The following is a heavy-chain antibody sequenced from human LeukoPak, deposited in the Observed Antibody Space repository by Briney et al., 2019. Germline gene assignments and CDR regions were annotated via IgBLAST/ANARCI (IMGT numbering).Heavy chain of an antibody. D-gene: IGHD5-12*01. CDR3: ARGPRGYSGYGLLRFDY. V-gene: IGHV4-34*01. CDR1: GGSFSGYY. Sequence: PSETLSLTCAVYGGSFSGYYWSWIRQPPGKGLEWIGEINHSGSTNHNPSLKSRVTISVDTSKNQFSLKLSSVTAADTAVYYCARGPRGYSGYGLLRFDYWGQGTLVSVSS. CDR2: INHSGST. J-gene: IGHJ4*02.